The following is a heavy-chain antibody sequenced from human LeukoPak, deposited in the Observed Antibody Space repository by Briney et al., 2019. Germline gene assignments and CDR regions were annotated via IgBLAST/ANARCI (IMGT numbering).Heavy chain of an antibody. CDR1: GGTFSSYA. CDR3: ARDHPPGSSGWYSYGMDV. V-gene: IGHV1-69*06. J-gene: IGHJ6*04. D-gene: IGHD6-19*01. Sequence: SVKVSCKASGGTFSSYAISRVRQAPGQGLEWMGGIIPIFVTANYAPKFQGRVTITADKSTSTAYMELSSLRSEDTAVYYCARDHPPGSSGWYSYGMDVWGKGTTVTVSS. CDR2: IIPIFVTA.